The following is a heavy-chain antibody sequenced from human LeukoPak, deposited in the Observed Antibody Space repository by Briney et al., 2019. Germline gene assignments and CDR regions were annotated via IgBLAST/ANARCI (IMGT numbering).Heavy chain of an antibody. CDR3: ARDSPYYYGSGGFFDY. CDR2: IYSGGST. D-gene: IGHD3-10*01. J-gene: IGHJ4*02. Sequence: GGSLRLSCAASGFTVSSNYMSWVRQAPGKGLEWVSVIYSGGSTYYADSVKGRFTISRDNSKNTLYLQMNSLRAEDTAVYYCARDSPYYYGSGGFFDYWGQGTLVTVSS. CDR1: GFTVSSNY. V-gene: IGHV3-53*01.